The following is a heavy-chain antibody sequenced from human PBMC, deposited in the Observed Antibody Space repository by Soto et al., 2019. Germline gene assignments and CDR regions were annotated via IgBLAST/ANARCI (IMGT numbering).Heavy chain of an antibody. V-gene: IGHV3-23*01. CDR2: ISGSGATT. CDR1: GFTFSSYA. J-gene: IGHJ3*02. Sequence: EMQLLESGGDLVQPGGSLRLSCAASGFTFSSYAMTWVRQAPGKGLEYISAISGSGATTYYADSMKGRFTVSRDNYKNTLYLQMNSLRAEDTALYYCAKDRDDIGMVDAFEIWGQGTRVTVSS. D-gene: IGHD2-15*01. CDR3: AKDRDDIGMVDAFEI.